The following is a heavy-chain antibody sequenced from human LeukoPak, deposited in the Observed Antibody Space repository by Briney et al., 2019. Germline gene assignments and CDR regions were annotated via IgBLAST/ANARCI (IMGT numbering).Heavy chain of an antibody. CDR3: AREDITMIVVATFYFDY. Sequence: PGGSLRLSCSASGFTFSSYWMHWVRQAPGKGLEWVANIKQDGSEKYYVDSVKGRFTISRDNAKNSVFLQMNSLRADDTAVYYCAREDITMIVVATFYFDYWGQGTLVTASS. CDR2: IKQDGSEK. D-gene: IGHD3-22*01. J-gene: IGHJ4*02. V-gene: IGHV3-7*01. CDR1: GFTFSSYW.